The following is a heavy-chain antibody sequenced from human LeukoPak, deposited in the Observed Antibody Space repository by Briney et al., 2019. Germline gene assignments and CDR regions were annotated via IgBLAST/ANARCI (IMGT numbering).Heavy chain of an antibody. Sequence: QAGGSLRLSCAASGFTFIKYSMTWVRQAPGKGLEWVSAITGSGAFTDYADSVQGRFTISGDNSKNTLYLQMNSLRAEDTAVYYCAKRSAESSGYFDYWGQGTLVTVSS. CDR3: AKRSAESSGYFDY. CDR1: GFTFIKYS. J-gene: IGHJ4*02. D-gene: IGHD6-19*01. CDR2: ITGSGAFT. V-gene: IGHV3-23*01.